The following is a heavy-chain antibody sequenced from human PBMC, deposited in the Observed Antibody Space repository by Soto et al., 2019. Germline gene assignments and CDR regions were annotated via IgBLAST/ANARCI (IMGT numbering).Heavy chain of an antibody. CDR1: GGSISSSSHY. CDR3: ARQWGSDYGMDV. V-gene: IGHV4-39*01. Sequence: SETLSLTCTVSGGSISSSSHYWGWIRQPPGKGLEWIGSIYYSGSTYYNPSLKSRVTISVDTSKNQFSLKLSSVTAADTAVYYCARQWGSDYGMDVWGQGTTVTVSS. D-gene: IGHD7-27*01. CDR2: IYYSGST. J-gene: IGHJ6*02.